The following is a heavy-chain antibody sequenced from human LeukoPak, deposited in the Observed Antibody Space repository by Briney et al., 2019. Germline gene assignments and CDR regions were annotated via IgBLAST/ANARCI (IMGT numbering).Heavy chain of an antibody. CDR1: GFTFSNYG. V-gene: IGHV3-30*02. CDR2: IRYDGSNK. Sequence: PGGSLRLSCAASGFTFSNYGMHWVRQAPGKGLEWVAFIRYDGSNKYYADSVKGRFTISRDNSKNTLYLQMNSLRAEDTAVYYCARGTTMVRGVPPYYYYYMDVWGKGTTVTISS. CDR3: ARGTTMVRGVPPYYYYYMDV. J-gene: IGHJ6*03. D-gene: IGHD3-10*01.